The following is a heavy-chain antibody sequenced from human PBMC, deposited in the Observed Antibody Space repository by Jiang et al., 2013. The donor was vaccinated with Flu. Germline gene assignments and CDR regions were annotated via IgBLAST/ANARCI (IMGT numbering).Heavy chain of an antibody. CDR3: AKKISFLYGMDV. J-gene: IGHJ6*02. Sequence: QLLESGGGVVQPGRSLRLSCAASGFSFSNYAMHWVRQAPGRGLEWVAVISYDESNEYYADSVKGRFTISRDNSKNTLYLQMDSLRAEDTAEYYCAKKISFLYGMDVWGQGTTVTVSS. CDR1: GFSFSNYA. V-gene: IGHV3-30-3*02. CDR2: ISYDESNE.